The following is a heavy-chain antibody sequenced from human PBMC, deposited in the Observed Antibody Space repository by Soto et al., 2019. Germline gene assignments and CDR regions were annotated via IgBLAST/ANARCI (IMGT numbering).Heavy chain of an antibody. Sequence: QVQLVQSGAEVKKPGASVKVSCKASGYTFTSYGISWVRQAPGQGLEWLGWISAYNGNTNYAQKLQGRVTMTTDRSTSTAYMELRSLRSDDTAVYYCARDQVVAATDYYYYYMDVWGKGTTVTVSS. CDR2: ISAYNGNT. V-gene: IGHV1-18*01. CDR1: GYTFTSYG. CDR3: ARDQVVAATDYYYYYMDV. D-gene: IGHD6-19*01. J-gene: IGHJ6*03.